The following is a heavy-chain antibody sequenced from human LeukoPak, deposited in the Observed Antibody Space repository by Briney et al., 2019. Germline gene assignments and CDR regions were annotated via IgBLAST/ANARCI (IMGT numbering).Heavy chain of an antibody. CDR2: APHDRSSP. J-gene: IGHJ4*02. Sequence: GGSLRLSCAVSGFRFNSHHMHWVRQAPNKGLEWVAVAPHDRSSPSHAASVNGRFTISRDNSKDTLFLHMDSLRVDDTAIYYCAGQSLGASGLDHWGQGVLVTVSS. D-gene: IGHD1-26*01. CDR1: GFRFNSHH. CDR3: AGQSLGASGLDH. V-gene: IGHV3-30*03.